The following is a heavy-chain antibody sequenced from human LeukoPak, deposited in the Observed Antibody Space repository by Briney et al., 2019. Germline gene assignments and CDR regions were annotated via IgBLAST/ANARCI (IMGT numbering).Heavy chain of an antibody. Sequence: SETLSLTCTVSGGSISSSSYYWGWIRQPPGKGLEWIGSIYYSGSTYYNPSLKSRVTISVDTSKNQFSPKLSSVTAAGTAVYYCASITMVRGVIDYWGQGTLVTVSS. CDR1: GGSISSSSYY. V-gene: IGHV4-39*01. CDR2: IYYSGST. J-gene: IGHJ4*02. D-gene: IGHD3-10*01. CDR3: ASITMVRGVIDY.